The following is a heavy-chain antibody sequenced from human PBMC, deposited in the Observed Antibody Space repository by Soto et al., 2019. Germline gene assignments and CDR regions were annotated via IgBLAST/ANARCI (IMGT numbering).Heavy chain of an antibody. J-gene: IGHJ6*03. CDR3: ARERVQYYYGSGRKYMDV. CDR2: IYYSGST. D-gene: IGHD3-10*01. V-gene: IGHV4-59*01. CDR1: GGSISSYY. Sequence: PSETLSLTCTFSGGSISSYYWSWIRQPPGKGLEWIGYIYYSGSTNYNPSLKSRVTISVDTSKNQFSLKLSSVTAADTAVYYCARERVQYYYGSGRKYMDVWGKGTTVTVSS.